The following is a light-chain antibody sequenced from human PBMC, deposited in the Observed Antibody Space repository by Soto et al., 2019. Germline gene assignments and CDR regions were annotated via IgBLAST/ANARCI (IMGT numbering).Light chain of an antibody. CDR2: DAS. V-gene: IGKV3D-15*02. Sequence: EIVMTQSPATLSVSPGDRATLSCRASQSVDNDLAWYQQKPGQPPRLLIYDASTRATGIPARFSGSQSGTEFTLTISSLLSEDFAVYYCQQYGSSPWTFGQGTKVDIK. J-gene: IGKJ1*01. CDR3: QQYGSSPWT. CDR1: QSVDND.